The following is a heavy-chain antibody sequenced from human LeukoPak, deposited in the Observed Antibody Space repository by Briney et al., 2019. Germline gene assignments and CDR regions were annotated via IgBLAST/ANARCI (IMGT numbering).Heavy chain of an antibody. D-gene: IGHD1-20*01. CDR2: MYPKSGNT. CDR3: ASLPRYNWNPNYYYGMDV. Sequence: ASVKVSCKASRYTLTSYDINWVRQATGQEGEWVGWMYPKSGNTHHAQKIQGAVTTSRNSSISTAYMDLSSLRSEDTAVYDCASLPRYNWNPNYYYGMDVWGQGTTVTVSS. V-gene: IGHV1-8*01. CDR1: RYTLTSYD. J-gene: IGHJ6*02.